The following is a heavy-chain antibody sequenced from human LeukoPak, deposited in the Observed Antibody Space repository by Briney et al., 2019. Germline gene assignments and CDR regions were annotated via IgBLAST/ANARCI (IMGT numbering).Heavy chain of an antibody. D-gene: IGHD6-13*01. CDR3: ASKAAAGTGYYYYYMDV. V-gene: IGHV3-11*04. J-gene: IGHJ6*03. CDR1: GFTFSDYY. CDR2: ISSSGSTI. Sequence: GGSLRLSCAASGFTFSDYYMSWIRQAPAKGPEWVSYISSSGSTIYYADSVKGRFTISRGNAKNSLYLQMNSLRAEDTAVYYCASKAAAGTGYYYYYMDVWGKGTTVTVSS.